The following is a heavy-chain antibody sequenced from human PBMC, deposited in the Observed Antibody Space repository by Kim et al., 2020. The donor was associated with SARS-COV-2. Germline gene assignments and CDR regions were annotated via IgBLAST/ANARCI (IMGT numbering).Heavy chain of an antibody. V-gene: IGHV3-23*01. D-gene: IGHD5-18*01. J-gene: IGHJ3*01. CDR3: AKDRAGYSYGYDAFDL. Sequence: VKGRFSIPRDNSKNTLYLQMNDLRAEDTAVYYCAKDRAGYSYGYDAFDLWGQGTMVTVSS.